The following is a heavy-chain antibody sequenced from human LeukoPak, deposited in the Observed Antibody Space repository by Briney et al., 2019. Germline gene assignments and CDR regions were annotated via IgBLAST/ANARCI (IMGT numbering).Heavy chain of an antibody. D-gene: IGHD3-22*01. Sequence: GGSLRLSCAASGFTFSSYSMNWVRQAPGKGLEWVSSISSSSSYIYYADSVKGRFTISRDNAKNSLYLQMNSLRAADTAVYYCASLYYHDSSGRDWGQGTLVTVSS. CDR1: GFTFSSYS. J-gene: IGHJ4*02. CDR2: ISSSSSYI. CDR3: ASLYYHDSSGRD. V-gene: IGHV3-21*01.